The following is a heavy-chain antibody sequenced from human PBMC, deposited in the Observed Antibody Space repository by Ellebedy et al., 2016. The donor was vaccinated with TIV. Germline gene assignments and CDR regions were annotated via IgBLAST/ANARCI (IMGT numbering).Heavy chain of an antibody. CDR2: IKSDGSST. CDR1: GFTFSTYW. V-gene: IGHV3-74*01. CDR3: AKSDWFDP. Sequence: PGESLRLSCAASGFTFSTYWLHWVRQAPGKGLVWVSRIKSDGSSTGYADSVKGRFTISRDNAKTTLYLQMNSLRVEETSVYYCAKSDWFDPWGQGTLVTVSS. J-gene: IGHJ5*02.